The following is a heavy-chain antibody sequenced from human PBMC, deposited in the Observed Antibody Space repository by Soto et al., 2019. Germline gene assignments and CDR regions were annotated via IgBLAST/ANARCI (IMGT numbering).Heavy chain of an antibody. Sequence: PWGSLRLSCAASAFTFSRYSMNWVRHAPGKGLEWVSSISSSSSYIYYADSVKGRFTISRDNAKNSLYLQMNSLRPEDTAVYFCAKDRDYCYHYSGSDYRGQRSLVIVSS. CDR1: AFTFSRYS. D-gene: IGHD1-26*01. J-gene: IGHJ4*02. CDR3: AKDRDYCYHYSGSDY. V-gene: IGHV3-21*01. CDR2: ISSSSSYI.